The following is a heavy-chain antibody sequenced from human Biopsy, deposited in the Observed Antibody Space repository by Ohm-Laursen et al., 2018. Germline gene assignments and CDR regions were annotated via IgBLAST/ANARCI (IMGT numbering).Heavy chain of an antibody. D-gene: IGHD3-16*01. Sequence: SLRLSCTATGFSFSSYGMHWVRQAPGRGLEWVAVIWYDGTNKYYAESVEGRFTISRDNSKNMVYLQMGSLTVEDTAVYYCAKVHDSGYYYYSMDVWGQGTTVTVSS. CDR2: IWYDGTNK. J-gene: IGHJ6*02. CDR1: GFSFSSYG. CDR3: AKVHDSGYYYYSMDV. V-gene: IGHV3-33*06.